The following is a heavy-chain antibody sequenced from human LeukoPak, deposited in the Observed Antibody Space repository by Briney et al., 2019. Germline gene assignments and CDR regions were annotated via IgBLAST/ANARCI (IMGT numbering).Heavy chain of an antibody. CDR3: AKDRYSGSPYYFDY. J-gene: IGHJ4*02. Sequence: GGSLRLSCAASGFTFSSYAMSWVRQAPGKGLEWVSGISGSGGSTYYADSVKGRFTISRDSSKNTLYLQMNSLSAEDTAVYYCAKDRYSGSPYYFDYWGQGTLVTVSS. CDR2: ISGSGGST. D-gene: IGHD1-26*01. V-gene: IGHV3-23*01. CDR1: GFTFSSYA.